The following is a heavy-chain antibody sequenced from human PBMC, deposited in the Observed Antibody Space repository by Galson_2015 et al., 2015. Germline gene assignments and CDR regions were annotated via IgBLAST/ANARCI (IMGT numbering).Heavy chain of an antibody. Sequence: PALVKPTQPLTLTCTVSGFSLYTPGVSVGWIRQPPGEALEWLALIYWDEDKRYSPSLRSRLTITRDTSKNHVVLTMTNMDPVDTATYYCAHSAYLWTGFYLDDAFDIWGPGTLVSVSS. CDR1: GFSLYTPGVS. V-gene: IGHV2-5*02. CDR2: IYWDEDK. J-gene: IGHJ3*02. D-gene: IGHD3/OR15-3a*01. CDR3: AHSAYLWTGFYLDDAFDI.